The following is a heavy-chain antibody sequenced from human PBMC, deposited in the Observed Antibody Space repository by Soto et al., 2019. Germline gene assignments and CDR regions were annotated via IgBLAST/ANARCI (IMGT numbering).Heavy chain of an antibody. D-gene: IGHD2-15*01. CDR2: ISHDGSNK. CDR1: GFSFSNYA. V-gene: IGHV3-30-3*01. CDR3: ARDMPYCSSGSCYSAAPMY. Sequence: GGSLGLSCAGSGFSFSNYAMHWVRQAPGKGLEWVAVISHDGSNKYYADSVKGRFTISRDNSKDTLYLQMNTLRTEDTAVYSCARDMPYCSSGSCYSAAPMYWGQGTLVTVSS. J-gene: IGHJ4*02.